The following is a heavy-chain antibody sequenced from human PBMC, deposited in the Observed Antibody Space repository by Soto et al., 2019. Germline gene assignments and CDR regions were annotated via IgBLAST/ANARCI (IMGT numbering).Heavy chain of an antibody. Sequence: XSVKVSCKASGYSFTNYDSSWVRQAPGQGLEWMGWISPYNGDTNYAQKLQGRVTMTTDTSTSTAYMELRSLRSDDTAVYYCARYCSSTSCDHYFDYWGQGTLVTVSS. J-gene: IGHJ4*02. CDR2: ISPYNGDT. V-gene: IGHV1-18*01. CDR1: GYSFTNYD. CDR3: ARYCSSTSCDHYFDY. D-gene: IGHD2-2*01.